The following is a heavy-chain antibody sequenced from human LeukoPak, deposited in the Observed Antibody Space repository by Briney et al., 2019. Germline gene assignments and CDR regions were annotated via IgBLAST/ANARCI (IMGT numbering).Heavy chain of an antibody. D-gene: IGHD3-10*01. CDR2: IKQDGTEI. Sequence: GGSPRLSCAASGFTFNNYWMTWFRQAPGKGLEWVANIKQDGTEIFYVDPVRGRFIISRDNAENSLYLQMNSLRVEDTAVYYCARTPDGADYWGQGTLVTVSS. CDR3: ARTPDGADY. CDR1: GFTFNNYW. V-gene: IGHV3-7*01. J-gene: IGHJ4*02.